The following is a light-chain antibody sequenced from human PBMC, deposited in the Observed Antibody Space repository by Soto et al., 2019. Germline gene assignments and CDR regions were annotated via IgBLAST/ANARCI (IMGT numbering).Light chain of an antibody. CDR3: QSYDSSLSGYV. CDR1: SSNIGAGYD. CDR2: GNS. J-gene: IGLJ1*01. Sequence: QSVLTQPPSVSGAPGQRVTISCTGSSSNIGAGYDVHWYQQLPGTAPNLLIYGNSNRPSGVPDRFSGSKSGPSASLAITGLQAEDEADYYCQSYDSSLSGYVFGTGTKLTVL. V-gene: IGLV1-40*01.